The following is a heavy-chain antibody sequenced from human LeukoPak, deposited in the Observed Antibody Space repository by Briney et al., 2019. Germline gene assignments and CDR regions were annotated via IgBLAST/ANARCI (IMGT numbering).Heavy chain of an antibody. CDR2: INTNTGNP. J-gene: IGHJ3*02. CDR1: GYTFTGYY. CDR3: ARFPGRYYDFWTSYLGTDGFDI. V-gene: IGHV7-4-1*02. Sequence: ASVKVSCKASGYTFTGYYMHWVRQAPGQGLEWMGWINTNTGNPTYAQGFTGRLVFSLDTSVTTTYLQISSLKTEDTAVYYCARFPGRYYDFWTSYLGTDGFDIWGQGTMVTVSS. D-gene: IGHD3-3*01.